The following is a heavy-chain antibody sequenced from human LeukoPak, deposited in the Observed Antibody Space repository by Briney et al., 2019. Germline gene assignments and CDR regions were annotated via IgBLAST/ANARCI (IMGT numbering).Heavy chain of an antibody. CDR2: ISSSSSYI. V-gene: IGHV3-21*01. D-gene: IGHD5-18*01. Sequence: PGGSLRLSCAASGFTFSSYGMNWVRQAPGKGLEWVSSISSSSSYIYYADSVKGRFTISRDNAKNSLYLQMNSLRAEDTAVYYCARIPSWDTAMAAGDYWGQGTLVTVSS. J-gene: IGHJ4*02. CDR1: GFTFSSYG. CDR3: ARIPSWDTAMAAGDY.